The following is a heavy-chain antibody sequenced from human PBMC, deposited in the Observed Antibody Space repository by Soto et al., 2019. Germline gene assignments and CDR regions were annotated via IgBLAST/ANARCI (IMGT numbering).Heavy chain of an antibody. CDR2: FDPEDGET. D-gene: IGHD4-17*01. CDR3: ATDLPYGDPIYYYFDY. Sequence: GASVKVSCKVSGYTLTELSMHWVRQAPGKGLEWMGGFDPEDGETIYAQKFQGRVTMTEDTSTDTAYMELSSLRSEDTAVYYCATDLPYGDPIYYYFDYWGQGTLVTVSS. J-gene: IGHJ4*02. CDR1: GYTLTELS. V-gene: IGHV1-24*01.